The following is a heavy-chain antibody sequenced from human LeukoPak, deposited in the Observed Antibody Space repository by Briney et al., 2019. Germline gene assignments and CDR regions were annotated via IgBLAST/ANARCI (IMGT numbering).Heavy chain of an antibody. Sequence: SQTLSLTCTVSGGSISSGSYYWTWIRQPAGKPLEWIGRIYSSEPTRYNPSERTNYHPFLKSRVTISAATSENQFSLKLTSVTAADTALYYCARTDMATIWGFDYWGQGTLVTVSS. J-gene: IGHJ4*02. CDR3: ARTDMATIWGFDY. D-gene: IGHD5-24*01. CDR2: YSSEPTRYNPSERT. CDR1: GGSISSGSYY. V-gene: IGHV4-61*02.